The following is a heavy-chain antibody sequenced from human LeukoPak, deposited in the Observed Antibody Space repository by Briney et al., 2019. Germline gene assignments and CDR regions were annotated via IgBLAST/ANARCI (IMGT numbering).Heavy chain of an antibody. D-gene: IGHD3-10*01. Sequence: GGSLRLSCAASGFTFSDHYMDWVRQAPGKGLEWVGRTRNKANSYTTEYAASVKGRFTISRDDSKNSLYLQMSSLKTEDTAVYYCARQYGSGSYYNDPYDYWGQGTLVTVSS. V-gene: IGHV3-72*01. CDR1: GFTFSDHY. J-gene: IGHJ4*02. CDR2: TRNKANSYTT. CDR3: ARQYGSGSYYNDPYDY.